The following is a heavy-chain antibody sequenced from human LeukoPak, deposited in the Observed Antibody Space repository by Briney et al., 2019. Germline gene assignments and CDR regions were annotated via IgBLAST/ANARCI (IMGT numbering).Heavy chain of an antibody. CDR3: ARCVVGATSGSWFDP. CDR1: GGSISGYY. Sequence: SETLSLTCSVSGGSISGYYWSWIRQPPGKGLEWIGYIYYSGGSYDSPSLKSRVTISRDTSNNQVSLKLTSVTAADTAVYYCARCVVGATSGSWFDPWGQGTLVTVSS. J-gene: IGHJ5*02. V-gene: IGHV4-59*01. D-gene: IGHD1-26*01. CDR2: IYYSGGS.